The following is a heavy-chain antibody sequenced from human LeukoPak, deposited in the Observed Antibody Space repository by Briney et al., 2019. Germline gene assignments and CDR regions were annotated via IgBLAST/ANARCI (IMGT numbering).Heavy chain of an antibody. CDR3: VRDGNFGYDAFDI. Sequence: GGSLRLSCAASGFTFSTYGMHWVRQAPGKGLEWVAVIWDDGSNKYYADSVKGRFTISRDNSKNTLYLQVNSLRAEDTAVYYCVRDGNFGYDAFDIWGQGTMVIVSS. J-gene: IGHJ3*02. D-gene: IGHD3-10*01. CDR2: IWDDGSNK. V-gene: IGHV3-33*01. CDR1: GFTFSTYG.